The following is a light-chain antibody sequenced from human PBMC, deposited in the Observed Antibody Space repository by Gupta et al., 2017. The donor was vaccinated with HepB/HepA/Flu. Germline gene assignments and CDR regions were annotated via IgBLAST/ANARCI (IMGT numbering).Light chain of an antibody. V-gene: IGKV3-11*01. CDR1: QSVSSY. CDR3: QQRSNWPGT. J-gene: IGKJ1*01. Sequence: EIVLTQSPATLSLSPGERATLCCRASQSVSSYLAWYQQKPGQAPRLLIYDASNRATGIPARFSGSGSGTDFTLTISSLEPEDFAVYYCQQRSNWPGTFGQGTKVEIK. CDR2: DAS.